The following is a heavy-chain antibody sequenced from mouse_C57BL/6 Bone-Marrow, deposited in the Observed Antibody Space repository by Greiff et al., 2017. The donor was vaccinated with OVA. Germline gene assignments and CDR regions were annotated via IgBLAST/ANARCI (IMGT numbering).Heavy chain of an antibody. CDR2: IYPSDSET. CDR1: GYTFTSYW. V-gene: IGHV1-61*01. D-gene: IGHD1-1*01. CDR3: ARDYGRGRFAY. Sequence: QVQLQQPGAELVRPGSSVKLSCKASGYTFTSYWMDWVKQRPGQGLEWIGNIYPSDSETHYNQKFKDKATLTVDKSSSTAYMQLSSLTSEDSAVYYCARDYGRGRFAYWGQGTLVTVSA. J-gene: IGHJ3*01.